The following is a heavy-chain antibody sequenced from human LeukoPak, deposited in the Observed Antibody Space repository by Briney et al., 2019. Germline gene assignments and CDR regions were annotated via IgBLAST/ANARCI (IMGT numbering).Heavy chain of an antibody. CDR1: GFTLSNYW. Sequence: GGSLRLSCAASGFTLSNYWMHWVGPAPGKGLVWVSRINSDGSSTSHADSVKGRFTISSDNAKSTLYLQMNSLRSEDTAVYYCARGPQRGAAANYYGMDVWGQGTTVTVSS. V-gene: IGHV3-74*01. CDR2: INSDGSST. CDR3: ARGPQRGAAANYYGMDV. J-gene: IGHJ6*02. D-gene: IGHD2-2*01.